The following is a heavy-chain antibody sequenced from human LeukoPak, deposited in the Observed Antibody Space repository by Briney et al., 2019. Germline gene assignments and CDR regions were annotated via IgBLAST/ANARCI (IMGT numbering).Heavy chain of an antibody. CDR3: TTEGYGSGSYYSLLAFDI. Sequence: GGSLTLSCAASGFTFSNAWMSWVRQAPGKGLEWVGRIKSKTDGGTTDYAAPVKGRFTISRDDSKNTLYLQMNSLKTEDTAVYYCTTEGYGSGSYYSLLAFDIWGQGTMVTVSS. D-gene: IGHD3-10*01. CDR1: GFTFSNAW. CDR2: IKSKTDGGTT. V-gene: IGHV3-15*01. J-gene: IGHJ3*02.